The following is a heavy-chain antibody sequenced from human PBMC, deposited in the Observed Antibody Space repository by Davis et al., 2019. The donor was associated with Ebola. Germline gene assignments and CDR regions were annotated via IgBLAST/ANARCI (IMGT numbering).Heavy chain of an antibody. CDR2: ISGSGGST. V-gene: IGHV3-23*01. Sequence: PGGSLRLSCAASGFTFSSYAMSWVRQAPGKGLEWVSAISGSGGSTYYADSVKGRFTISRDNSKNTLYLQMNSLRAEDTAVYYCAKDFGPTKLWFGERDYWGQGTLVTVSS. J-gene: IGHJ4*02. D-gene: IGHD3-10*01. CDR1: GFTFSSYA. CDR3: AKDFGPTKLWFGERDY.